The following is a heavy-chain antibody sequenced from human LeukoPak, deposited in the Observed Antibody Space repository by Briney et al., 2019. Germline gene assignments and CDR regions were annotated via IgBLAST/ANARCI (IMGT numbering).Heavy chain of an antibody. CDR1: GGTSSSYA. Sequence: GASVKVSCKASGGTSSSYAISWVRQAPGQGLEWMGGIIPIFGTANYAQKFQGRVTITTDESTSTAYMELSSLRSEDTAVYYCARGPFGGSPRTRYYYYMDVWGKGTTVTVSS. CDR2: IIPIFGTA. J-gene: IGHJ6*03. V-gene: IGHV1-69*05. D-gene: IGHD2-15*01. CDR3: ARGPFGGSPRTRYYYYMDV.